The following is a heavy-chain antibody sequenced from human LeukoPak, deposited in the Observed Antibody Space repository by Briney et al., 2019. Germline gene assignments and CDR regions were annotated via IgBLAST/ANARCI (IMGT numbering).Heavy chain of an antibody. CDR3: ARGVGVRGVVSQPLEY. CDR2: MFAGGSP. V-gene: IGHV3-53*01. J-gene: IGHJ4*02. CDR1: GFTVSSNY. D-gene: IGHD3-10*01. Sequence: GGSLRLSCAASGFTVSSNYMTWVRQAPGKALEWVSVMFAGGSPYFADSVKGRFTLSRDNSKNTLYLHMNNLRADDTAVYYCARGVGVRGVVSQPLEYWAQGTLVIVSS.